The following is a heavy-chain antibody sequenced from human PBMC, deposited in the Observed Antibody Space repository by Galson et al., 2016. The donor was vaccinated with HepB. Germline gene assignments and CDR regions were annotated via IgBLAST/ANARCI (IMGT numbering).Heavy chain of an antibody. J-gene: IGHJ4*02. CDR3: ARIRPRYYYFDY. D-gene: IGHD1-1*01. V-gene: IGHV2-70*04. CDR2: IDWDDDK. Sequence: PALVKPTQTLTLTCTFSGFSLSTSGMRVNWIRQPPGKALEWLARIDWDDDKFYSTSLKTRLTISKDTSKNQVVLTMTNMDSVDTATYYCARIRPRYYYFDYWGQGTLVTVSS. CDR1: GFSLSTSGMR.